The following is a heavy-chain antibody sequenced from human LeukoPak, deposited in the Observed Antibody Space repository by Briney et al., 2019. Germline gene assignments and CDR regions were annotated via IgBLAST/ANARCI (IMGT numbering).Heavy chain of an antibody. J-gene: IGHJ4*02. V-gene: IGHV4-39*07. CDR1: GGSISSSSYY. CDR3: ARDHPHADY. CDR2: IYYSGST. Sequence: PSETLSLTCTVSGGSISSSSYYWGWIRQPPGKGLEWIGSIYYSGSTYYNPSLKSRVTISVDTPKNQFSLKLSSVTAADTAVYYCARDHPHADYWGQGTLVTVSS.